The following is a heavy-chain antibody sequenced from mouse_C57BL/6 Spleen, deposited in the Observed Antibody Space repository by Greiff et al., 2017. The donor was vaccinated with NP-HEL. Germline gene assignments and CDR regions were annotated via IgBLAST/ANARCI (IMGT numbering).Heavy chain of an antibody. CDR2: IRNKANGYTT. J-gene: IGHJ2*01. Sequence: EVKLMESGGGLVQPGGSLSLSCAASGFTFTDYYMSWVRQPPGKALEWLGFIRNKANGYTTEYSASVKGRFTISRDNSQSILYLQMNALRAEDSATYYCATGRGYFDYWGQGTTLTVSS. CDR1: GFTFTDYY. V-gene: IGHV7-3*01. D-gene: IGHD4-1*01. CDR3: ATGRGYFDY.